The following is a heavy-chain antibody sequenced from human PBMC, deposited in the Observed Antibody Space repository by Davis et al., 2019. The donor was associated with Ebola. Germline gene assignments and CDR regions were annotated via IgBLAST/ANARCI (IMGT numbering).Heavy chain of an antibody. V-gene: IGHV1-69*06. CDR3: ARDRQLADYYYYGMDV. J-gene: IGHJ6*02. CDR2: IIPIFGTA. CDR1: GGTFSSYA. Sequence: SVKVSCKASGGTFSSYAISWVRQAPGQGLEWMGGIIPIFGTANYAQKFQGRVTITADKSTSTAYMELSRLRSDDTAVYYCARDRQLADYYYYGMDVWGQGTTVTVSS. D-gene: IGHD6-6*01.